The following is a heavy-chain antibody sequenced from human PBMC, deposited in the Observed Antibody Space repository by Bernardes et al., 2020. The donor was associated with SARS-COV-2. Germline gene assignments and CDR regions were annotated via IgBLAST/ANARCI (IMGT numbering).Heavy chain of an antibody. J-gene: IGHJ4*02. D-gene: IGHD3-10*01. CDR2: ISGSGGST. Sequence: GSLSLSCAPSGFAFSNYAMTWVRLPPGKRLEWLSGISGSGGSTYYADSVKGRFTISRDNSKNTLYLQMNSLRAEDTAVYYCARTYGSGIYALYYFDYWGQGTLVTVSS. CDR1: GFAFSNYA. V-gene: IGHV3-23*01. CDR3: ARTYGSGIYALYYFDY.